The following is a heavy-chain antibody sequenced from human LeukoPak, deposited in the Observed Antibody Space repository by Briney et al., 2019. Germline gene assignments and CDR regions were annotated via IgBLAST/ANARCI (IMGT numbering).Heavy chain of an antibody. CDR2: IYYSGST. D-gene: IGHD3-10*01. Sequence: PSETLSLTCTVSGGSISSYYWSWIRQPPGKGLEWIGYIYYSGSTNYNPSLKSRVTISVDTSKNQFSLKLSSVTAADTAVYYCARDFITMVRGPPARWFDPWGRGTLVTVSS. CDR1: GGSISSYY. J-gene: IGHJ5*02. CDR3: ARDFITMVRGPPARWFDP. V-gene: IGHV4-59*01.